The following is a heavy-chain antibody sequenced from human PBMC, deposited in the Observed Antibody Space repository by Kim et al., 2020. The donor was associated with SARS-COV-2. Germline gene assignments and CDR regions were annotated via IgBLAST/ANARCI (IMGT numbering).Heavy chain of an antibody. J-gene: IGHJ4*02. Sequence: NADSVKGRFTISRDDSANTLYLQMSSRRVEDTAVYYCAKVVWGAKAGTNYWGQGILVTVSS. D-gene: IGHD6-13*01. V-gene: IGHV3-23*01. CDR3: AKVVWGAKAGTNY.